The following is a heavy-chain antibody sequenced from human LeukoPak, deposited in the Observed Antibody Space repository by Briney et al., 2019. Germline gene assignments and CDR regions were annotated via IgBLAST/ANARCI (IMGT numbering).Heavy chain of an antibody. J-gene: IGHJ5*02. CDR3: ARDLVGIAARPQGWFDP. D-gene: IGHD6-6*01. CDR1: GFTVSSNY. Sequence: PGGSLRLSCAASGFTVSSNYMSWVRQAPGKGLEWVSVIYSGGSTYYADSVKGRFTISRDNSKNTLYLQMNSLRAEDTAVYYCARDLVGIAARPQGWFDPWGQGTLVTVSS. V-gene: IGHV3-53*01. CDR2: IYSGGST.